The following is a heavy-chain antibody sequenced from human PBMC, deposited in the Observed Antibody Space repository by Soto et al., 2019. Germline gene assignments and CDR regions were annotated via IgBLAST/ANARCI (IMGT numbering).Heavy chain of an antibody. CDR3: ARAYSGSYSTAWYYYGMDV. Sequence: QVQLVQSGAEVKKPGSSVKVSCKASGGTFSSYAISWVRQAPGQGLEWMGGIIPIFGTANYAQKFQGRVTITADESTSTAYMELSSLRSEDTAVYYCARAYSGSYSTAWYYYGMDVWGQGTTVTVSS. CDR2: IIPIFGTA. J-gene: IGHJ6*02. CDR1: GGTFSSYA. D-gene: IGHD1-26*01. V-gene: IGHV1-69*01.